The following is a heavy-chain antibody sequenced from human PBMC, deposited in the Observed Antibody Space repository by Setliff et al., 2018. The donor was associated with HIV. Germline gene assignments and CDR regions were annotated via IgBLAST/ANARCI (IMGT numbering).Heavy chain of an antibody. D-gene: IGHD6-6*01. CDR1: GASISNSNSY. Sequence: SETLSLTCTVYGASISNSNSYWGWIRQPPGKRLEWLGSIYYGGSTSYNPSLKSRVTTSVDTSRNQFSLKLSSVTAADTAVYYCARDRGSSYYYYYYMDVWGKGTTVTVSS. CDR3: ARDRGSSYYYYYYMDV. J-gene: IGHJ6*03. CDR2: IYYGGST. V-gene: IGHV4-39*07.